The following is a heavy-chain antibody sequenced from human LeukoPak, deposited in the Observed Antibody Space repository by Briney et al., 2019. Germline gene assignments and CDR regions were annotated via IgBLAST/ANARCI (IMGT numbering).Heavy chain of an antibody. J-gene: IGHJ6*03. Sequence: PGGSLRLSCAASGFTFSGYGMSWVRQAPGKGLEWVAVIYSGGSTYYADSVKGRFTISRDNSKNTLHLQMNSLRAEDTAVYYCAGGFPVLLWFGGGTNYMDVWGKGTTVTVSS. D-gene: IGHD3-10*01. V-gene: IGHV3-66*01. CDR1: GFTFSGYG. CDR3: AGGFPVLLWFGGGTNYMDV. CDR2: IYSGGST.